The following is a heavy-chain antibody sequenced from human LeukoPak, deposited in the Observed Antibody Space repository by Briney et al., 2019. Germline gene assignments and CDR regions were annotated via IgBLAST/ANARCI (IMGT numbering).Heavy chain of an antibody. D-gene: IGHD6-19*01. V-gene: IGHV3-30*02. CDR3: VKDMDRIAVAGFDY. CDR1: GFTFSSYG. CDR2: IRYDGSNK. J-gene: IGHJ4*02. Sequence: GGSLRLSCAASGFTFSSYGMHWVRQAPGKGLEWVAFIRYDGSNKYYADSGKGRFTISRDNSKNTLYLQMNSLRAEDTAVYYCVKDMDRIAVAGFDYWGQGTLVTVSS.